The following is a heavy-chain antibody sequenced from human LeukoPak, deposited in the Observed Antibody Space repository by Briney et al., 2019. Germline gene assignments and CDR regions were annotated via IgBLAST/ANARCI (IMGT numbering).Heavy chain of an antibody. CDR1: GGSFSGYY. V-gene: IGHV4-34*01. CDR3: ARALGEMTYYDSSGYQDY. Sequence: SETLSLTCAVYGGSFSGYYWSWIRQPPGKGLEWIGEINHSGSTNYNPSLKSRVTISVDTSKNQFSLKLSSVTAADTAVYYCARALGEMTYYDSSGYQDYWGQGTLVTVSS. CDR2: INHSGST. J-gene: IGHJ4*02. D-gene: IGHD3-22*01.